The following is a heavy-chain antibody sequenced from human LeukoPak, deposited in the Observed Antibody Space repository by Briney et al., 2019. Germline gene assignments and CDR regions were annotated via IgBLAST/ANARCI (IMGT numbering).Heavy chain of an antibody. J-gene: IGHJ4*02. D-gene: IGHD5-12*01. CDR2: ISGSGGST. CDR3: AKVGSGYDFAYYFDY. CDR1: GFTFSSYA. V-gene: IGHV3-23*01. Sequence: HPGGSLRLSCAASGFTFSSYAMSWVRQAPGKGLEWVSAISGSGGSTYYADSVKGRFTISRDNSKNTLYLQMNSLRAEDTAVYYCAKVGSGYDFAYYFDYWGQGTLVTVSS.